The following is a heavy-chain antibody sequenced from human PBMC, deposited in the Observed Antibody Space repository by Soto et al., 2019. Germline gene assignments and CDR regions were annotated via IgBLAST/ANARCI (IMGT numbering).Heavy chain of an antibody. V-gene: IGHV1-69*02. CDR3: ASDLVSPREAVAAMAGRYYYGMDV. Sequence: GASGKGSCKASGGTFSSYTISWVRQAPGQGLEWMGRISPILGITNYAQKLQGRVTITAETSTSTAYMELRSLRSDDTAVCYCASDLVSPREAVAAMAGRYYYGMDVWGQGTTVTVSS. CDR1: GGTFSSYT. CDR2: ISPILGIT. J-gene: IGHJ6*02. D-gene: IGHD6-19*01.